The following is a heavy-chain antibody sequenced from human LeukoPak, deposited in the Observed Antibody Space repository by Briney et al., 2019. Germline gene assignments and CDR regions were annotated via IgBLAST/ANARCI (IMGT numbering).Heavy chain of an antibody. V-gene: IGHV3-20*01. J-gene: IGHJ3*02. CDR2: INGNGGST. Sequence: GGSLRLSCAASGFTFADYGMSWVRQAPGKGLEWVSGINGNGGSTGYGDSMKGRFTISRDNAKNSLYLQMNSLRVEDTALYHCARNYHGSGSTAFDIWAKGQWSPSLQ. D-gene: IGHD3-10*01. CDR1: GFTFADYG. CDR3: ARNYHGSGSTAFDI.